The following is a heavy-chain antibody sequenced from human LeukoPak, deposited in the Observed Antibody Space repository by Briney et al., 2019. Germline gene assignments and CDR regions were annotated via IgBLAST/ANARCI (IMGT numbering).Heavy chain of an antibody. D-gene: IGHD4-17*01. V-gene: IGHV3-53*01. CDR1: GFTVSINS. J-gene: IGHJ4*02. Sequence: PGGPLRLSCAASGFTVSINSLSWVRQAPGKGLEWVSFIYSGGNTHYSDSVKGRFTISRDNSKNTLYLQMNSLRAEDTAVYYCARRAGEYSHPYDYWGQGTLVTVSP. CDR3: ARRAGEYSHPYDY. CDR2: IYSGGNT.